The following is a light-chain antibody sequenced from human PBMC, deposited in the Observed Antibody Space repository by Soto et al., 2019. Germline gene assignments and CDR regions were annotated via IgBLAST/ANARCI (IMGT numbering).Light chain of an antibody. CDR1: QSVSSN. Sequence: EIVMTQSPATLSLSPGERATLSCRASQSVSSNLAWYQQKPGQAPKLLISDASTRATGIPDRFSGSGSGTEFTLTITSLQSEDFAVSYCQCYNDLPLTFGQGTKVEIK. CDR3: QCYNDLPLT. V-gene: IGKV3-15*01. J-gene: IGKJ1*01. CDR2: DAS.